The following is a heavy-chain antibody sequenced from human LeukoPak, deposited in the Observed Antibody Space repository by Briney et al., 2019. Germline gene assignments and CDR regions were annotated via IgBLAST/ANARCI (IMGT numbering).Heavy chain of an antibody. V-gene: IGHV1-69*13. CDR2: IIPIFGTA. J-gene: IGHJ4*02. D-gene: IGHD4-23*01. CDR1: GYTFTSYY. CDR3: AGGGKTDY. Sequence: ASVKVSCKASGYTFTSYYMHWVRQAPGQGLEWMGGIIPIFGTANYAQKFQGRVTITADESTSTAYMELSSLRSEDTAVYYCAGGGKTDYWGQGTLVTVSS.